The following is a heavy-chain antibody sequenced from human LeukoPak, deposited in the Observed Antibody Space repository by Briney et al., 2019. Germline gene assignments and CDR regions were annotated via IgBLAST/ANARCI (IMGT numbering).Heavy chain of an antibody. CDR1: GFTFSDYY. Sequence: KPGGSLRLSCAASGFTFSDYYMSWIRQAPGKGLEWVGRIKSKTDGGTTDYAAPVKGRFTISRDDSKNALYLQMNSLKTEDTAVYYCTTEVRGRAFDYWGQGTLVTVSS. V-gene: IGHV3-15*01. J-gene: IGHJ4*02. CDR2: IKSKTDGGTT. CDR3: TTEVRGRAFDY. D-gene: IGHD1-1*01.